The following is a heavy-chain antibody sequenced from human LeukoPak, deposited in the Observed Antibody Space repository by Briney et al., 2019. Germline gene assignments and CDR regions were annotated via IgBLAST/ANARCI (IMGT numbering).Heavy chain of an antibody. V-gene: IGHV4-34*01. CDR3: ARVGATQEVDY. D-gene: IGHD1-26*01. CDR2: IYHSGST. CDR1: GGSFSGYY. Sequence: SETLSLTCAVYGGSFSGYYWSWIRQPPGKGLEWIGSIYHSGSTYYNPSLKSRVTISVDTSKNQFSLKLSSVTAADTAVYYCARVGATQEVDYWGQGTLVTVSS. J-gene: IGHJ4*02.